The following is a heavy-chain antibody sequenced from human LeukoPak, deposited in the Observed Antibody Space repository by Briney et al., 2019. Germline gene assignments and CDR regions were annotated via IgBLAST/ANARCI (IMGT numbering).Heavy chain of an antibody. CDR2: IYYSGST. J-gene: IGHJ4*02. V-gene: IGHV4-31*03. CDR1: GGSISSGGYY. CDR3: ARFLRFVPHYYFDY. Sequence: PSETLSFTCTVSGGSISSGGYYWSWIRQHPGKGLEWIGYIYYSGSTYYNPSLKSRVTISVDTSKNQFSLKLSSVTAADTAVYYCARFLRFVPHYYFDYWGQGTLVTVSS. D-gene: IGHD3-16*01.